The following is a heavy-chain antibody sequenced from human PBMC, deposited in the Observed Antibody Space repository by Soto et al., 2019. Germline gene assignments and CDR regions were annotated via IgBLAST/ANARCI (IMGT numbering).Heavy chain of an antibody. D-gene: IGHD3-3*01. Sequence: GGSMRLSCVTSRFTFNTFAMSWVRQAPGEVLEWVSAINAGGGNTHYADSVKGRFTISRDNSKNTLYLQMDSLRAEDTAVYYCAKHTYSDFWPGHYYYLDFWGQGTLVTVSS. J-gene: IGHJ4*02. CDR2: INAGGGNT. V-gene: IGHV3-23*01. CDR3: AKHTYSDFWPGHYYYLDF. CDR1: RFTFNTFA.